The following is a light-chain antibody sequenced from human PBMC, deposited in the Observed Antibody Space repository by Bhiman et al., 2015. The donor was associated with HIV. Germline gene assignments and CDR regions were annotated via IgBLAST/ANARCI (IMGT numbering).Light chain of an antibody. Sequence: QSALTQPASVSGSPGQSITISCTGTSSDVGSYDLVSWYQQHPGKAPKLMIYEVSKRPSGVSNRFSGSKSGNTASLTISGLQAEDEADYFCNSYTSSSSLVFGTGTKVTVL. V-gene: IGLV2-14*02. J-gene: IGLJ1*01. CDR1: SSDVGSYDL. CDR3: NSYTSSSSLV. CDR2: EVS.